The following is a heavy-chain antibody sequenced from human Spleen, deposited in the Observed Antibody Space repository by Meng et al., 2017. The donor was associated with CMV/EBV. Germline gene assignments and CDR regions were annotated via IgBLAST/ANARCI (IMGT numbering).Heavy chain of an antibody. Sequence: GESLKISCAASGFIFSTYSMNWVRQAPGKGLEWVSSISSSSSHIYYADSVKGRFTISRDNAKNTLYLQMNNLRAEDTALYYCANVGYSYGYVYYFDYWGQGTLVTVSS. CDR3: ANVGYSYGYVYYFDY. CDR1: GFIFSTYS. V-gene: IGHV3-21*04. CDR2: ISSSSSHI. D-gene: IGHD5-18*01. J-gene: IGHJ4*02.